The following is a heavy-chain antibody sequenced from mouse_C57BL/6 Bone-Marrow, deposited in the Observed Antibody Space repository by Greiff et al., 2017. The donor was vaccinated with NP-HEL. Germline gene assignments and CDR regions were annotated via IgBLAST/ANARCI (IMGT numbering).Heavy chain of an antibody. Sequence: QVQLQQSGPELVKPGASVKISCKASGYTFTDYYINWVKQRPGQGLEWIGWSFPGSGSTYYNEKFKGKATLTVDKSSSTAYMLLSCLTSEDSAVYFCARLLRSYFDYWGQGTTLTVSS. CDR2: SFPGSGST. D-gene: IGHD1-1*01. V-gene: IGHV1-75*01. CDR3: ARLLRSYFDY. CDR1: GYTFTDYY. J-gene: IGHJ2*01.